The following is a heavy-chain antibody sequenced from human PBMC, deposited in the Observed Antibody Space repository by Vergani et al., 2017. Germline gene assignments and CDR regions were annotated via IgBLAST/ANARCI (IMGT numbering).Heavy chain of an antibody. CDR1: GYSITSGYY. CDR3: VRTVARWFGETKEGGWFDP. Sequence: QVQLLESGPGLLTPSETLSLTCSVSGYSITSGYYWGWIRQPPGRELEWIGSIYHTGSAYYNPSLKSLVTVSVDTSMHQVSLKLNSVTAADTAVYYCVRTVARWFGETKEGGWFDPWGQGTLVTVTS. J-gene: IGHJ5*02. V-gene: IGHV4-38-2*01. CDR2: IYHTGSA. D-gene: IGHD3-10*01.